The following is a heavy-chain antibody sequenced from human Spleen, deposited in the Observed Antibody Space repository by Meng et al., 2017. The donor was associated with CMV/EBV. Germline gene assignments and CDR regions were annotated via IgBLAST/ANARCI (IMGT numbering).Heavy chain of an antibody. CDR2: IIPIFGTP. CDR3: AKTGGSGTPINWFDP. V-gene: IGHV1-69*01. D-gene: IGHD3-10*01. J-gene: IGHJ5*02. CDR1: GGTFSTNG. Sequence: SGGTFSTNGINWVRQAPGQGLEWMGGIIPIFGTPNYAQKFQGRVTISADESTSTAYMELSGLTSEDTAVYYCAKTGGSGTPINWFDPWGQGTLVTVSS.